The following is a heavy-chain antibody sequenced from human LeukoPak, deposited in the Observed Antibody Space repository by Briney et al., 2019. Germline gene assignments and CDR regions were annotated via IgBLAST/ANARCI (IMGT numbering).Heavy chain of an antibody. CDR1: GGSFSVYY. CDR3: ARGGGPTVNFDY. CDR2: INHSGST. D-gene: IGHD3-16*01. Sequence: PSETLSLTCAVYGGSFSVYYWSWIRQPPGKGLEWIGEINHSGSTNYNPSLKSRVTISVDTSKNQFSLKLSSVTAADTAVYYCARGGGPTVNFDYWGQGTLVTVSS. V-gene: IGHV4-34*01. J-gene: IGHJ4*02.